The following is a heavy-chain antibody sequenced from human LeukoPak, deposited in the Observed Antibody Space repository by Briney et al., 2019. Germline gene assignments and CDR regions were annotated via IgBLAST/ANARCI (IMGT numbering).Heavy chain of an antibody. D-gene: IGHD3-22*01. CDR1: GFTFSSYE. J-gene: IGHJ4*02. Sequence: GGSLRLSCAASGFTFSSYEMNWVRQAPGKGLEWVANIKQDGSEKYYVDSVKGRFTISRDNAKNTLYLQMNSLRAEDTAVYYCARDANYYDSGIGYWGQGTLVTVSS. CDR3: ARDANYYDSGIGY. CDR2: IKQDGSEK. V-gene: IGHV3-7*01.